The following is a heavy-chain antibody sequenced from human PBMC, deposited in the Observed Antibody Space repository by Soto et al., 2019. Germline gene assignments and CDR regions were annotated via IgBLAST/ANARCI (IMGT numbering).Heavy chain of an antibody. CDR1: GFTFSSYG. J-gene: IGHJ1*01. Sequence: GGSLRLSCAASGFTFSSYGMHWVRQAPGKGLEWVAVISYDGSNKYYADSVKGRFTISRDNSKNTLYLQMNSLRAEDTAVYYCAKDGGIYSSSWYVAEYFQHWGQGTLVTVSS. CDR3: AKDGGIYSSSWYVAEYFQH. D-gene: IGHD6-13*01. CDR2: ISYDGSNK. V-gene: IGHV3-30*18.